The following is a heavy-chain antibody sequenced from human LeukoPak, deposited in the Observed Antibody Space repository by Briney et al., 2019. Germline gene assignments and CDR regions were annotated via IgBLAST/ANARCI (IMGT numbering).Heavy chain of an antibody. CDR3: ARGRGASYSSSWYDF. D-gene: IGHD6-13*01. V-gene: IGHV3-30*04. J-gene: IGHJ5*01. Sequence: PGRSLRLSCAASGFTFSIYAMHWVRRAPGKGLEWVAVISYDGSKKHYADSVKGRFTISRDNSKNTLYLQMNSLNTEDTAVYYCARGRGASYSSSWYDFWGQGTLVTVSS. CDR2: ISYDGSKK. CDR1: GFTFSIYA.